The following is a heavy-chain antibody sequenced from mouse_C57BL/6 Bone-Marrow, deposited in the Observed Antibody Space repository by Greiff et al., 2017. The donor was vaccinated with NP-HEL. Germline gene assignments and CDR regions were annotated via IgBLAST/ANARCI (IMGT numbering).Heavy chain of an antibody. V-gene: IGHV1-15*01. Sequence: LVESGAELVRPGASVTLSCKASGYTFTDYEMHWVKQTPVHGLEWIGAIDPETGGTAYNQKFKGKAILTADKSSSTAYMELRSLTSEDSAVYYCTRWGLGDYWGQGTTLTVSS. CDR3: TRWGLGDY. D-gene: IGHD4-1*01. CDR2: IDPETGGT. J-gene: IGHJ2*01. CDR1: GYTFTDYE.